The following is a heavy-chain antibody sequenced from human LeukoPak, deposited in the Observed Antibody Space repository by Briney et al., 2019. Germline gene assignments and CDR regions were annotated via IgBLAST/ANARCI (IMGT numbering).Heavy chain of an antibody. CDR2: ISYSGDIT. Sequence: GGSLRLSCGASGFTLSNAWITWVRQAPGKGVEWVSSISYSGDITYDAHCVKGRFTLSRDNPRNTLYEQTSSVRAEDTDIYYCAKDRRTGTETGIDVWAEGTTVTVS. V-gene: IGHV3-23*01. CDR3: AKDRRTGTETGIDV. CDR1: GFTLSNAW. D-gene: IGHD1-1*01. J-gene: IGHJ6*02.